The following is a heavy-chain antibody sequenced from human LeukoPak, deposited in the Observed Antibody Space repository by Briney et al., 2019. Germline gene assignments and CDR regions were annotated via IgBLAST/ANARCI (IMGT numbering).Heavy chain of an antibody. J-gene: IGHJ5*02. CDR3: ARGPNKYDGGNSGSAWFDP. D-gene: IGHD4-23*01. Sequence: ASVKVSCKASGYTFTSYDINWARQATGLGPEWMGWMNPNSGNTGYVQKFQGRVTMTRNTSISTAYLELSSLTSEDTAVYYCARGPNKYDGGNSGSAWFDPWGQGSLVTVSS. V-gene: IGHV1-8*01. CDR1: GYTFTSYD. CDR2: MNPNSGNT.